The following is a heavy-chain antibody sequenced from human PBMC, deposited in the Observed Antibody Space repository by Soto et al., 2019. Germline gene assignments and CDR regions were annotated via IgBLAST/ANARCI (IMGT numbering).Heavy chain of an antibody. J-gene: IGHJ4*02. D-gene: IGHD2-2*01. CDR1: GFTFSSYA. CDR2: ISGSGGST. V-gene: IGHV3-23*01. CDR3: AKSGEGIQPHSFIVVVPAAITFFDY. Sequence: LRLSCAASGFTFSSYAMSWVRQAPGKGLEWASAISGSGGSTYYADSVKGRFTISRDNSKNTLYLQMNSLRAEDTAVYYCAKSGEGIQPHSFIVVVPAAITFFDYWGQGTLVTVSS.